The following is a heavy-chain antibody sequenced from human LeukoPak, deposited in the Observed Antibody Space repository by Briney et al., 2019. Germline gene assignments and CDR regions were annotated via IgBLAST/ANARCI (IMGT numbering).Heavy chain of an antibody. CDR3: ATDRGWRTSGYYLYYFEY. CDR2: IKHDGSEK. V-gene: IGHV3-7*01. CDR1: GFIFTNYF. J-gene: IGHJ4*02. Sequence: GGSLRLSCAASGFIFTNYFMSWVRQAPGKGLEWVASIKHDGSEKYYVDSVRGRSTISRDNTMNSLYLQMSSLRAEDTAVYYCATDRGWRTSGYYLYYFEYWGQGTLVTYSS. D-gene: IGHD3-3*01.